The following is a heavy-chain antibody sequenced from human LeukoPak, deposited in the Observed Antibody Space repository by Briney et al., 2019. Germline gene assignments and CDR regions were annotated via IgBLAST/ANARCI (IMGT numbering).Heavy chain of an antibody. CDR1: GGSFSGYY. CDR2: INHSGST. J-gene: IGHJ4*02. Sequence: SETLSLTCAVYGGSFSGYYWSWIRQPPGKGLEWIGEINHSGSTNYNPSLKSRVTISVDTSKNQFSLRLSSMTAADTAVYYCARGAAGYSYGWGQGTLVTVSS. CDR3: ARGAAGYSYG. V-gene: IGHV4-34*01. D-gene: IGHD5-18*01.